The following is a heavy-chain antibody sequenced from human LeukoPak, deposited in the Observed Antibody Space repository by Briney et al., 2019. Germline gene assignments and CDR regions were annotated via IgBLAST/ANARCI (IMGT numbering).Heavy chain of an antibody. CDR2: INTDGSST. CDR3: ARGASASPSQFDY. V-gene: IGHV3-74*01. Sequence: GGSLRLSCAASGLTLNSYWMHWVRQAPGKGLVWVSRINTDGSSTTYADSVKGRFTISRDNAKNTLYLQMNSLRAEDTAVYYCARGASASPSQFDYWGQGTLVTVSS. CDR1: GLTLNSYW. J-gene: IGHJ4*02. D-gene: IGHD3-3*01.